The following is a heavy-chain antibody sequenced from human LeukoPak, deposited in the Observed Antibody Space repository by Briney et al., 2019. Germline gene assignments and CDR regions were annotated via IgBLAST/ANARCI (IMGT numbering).Heavy chain of an antibody. V-gene: IGHV4-61*02. Sequence: SETLSLTRTVSGGSISSGSYYWSWIRQPAGKGLEWIGRIYTSGSTNYNPSLKSRVTISVDTSKNQFSLKLSSVTAADTAVYYCARVDVTPGALRYYYMDVWGKGTTVTVSS. CDR1: GGSISSGSYY. CDR2: IYTSGST. CDR3: ARVDVTPGALRYYYMDV. D-gene: IGHD1-14*01. J-gene: IGHJ6*03.